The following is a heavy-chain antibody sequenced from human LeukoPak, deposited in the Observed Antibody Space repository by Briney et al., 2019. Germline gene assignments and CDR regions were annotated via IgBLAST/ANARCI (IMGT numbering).Heavy chain of an antibody. J-gene: IGHJ4*02. CDR3: ARDPNTLVRGVIQGYFDY. V-gene: IGHV3-23*01. CDR1: GFTFRSYA. CDR2: ISGSGDST. D-gene: IGHD3-10*01. Sequence: GGSLRLSCAASGFTFRSYAMSWVRQAPGKGLEWVSVISGSGDSTYYADSVKGRFTISRDNSKNTLYLQMNSLRAEDTAVYYCARDPNTLVRGVIQGYFDYWGQGTLVTVSS.